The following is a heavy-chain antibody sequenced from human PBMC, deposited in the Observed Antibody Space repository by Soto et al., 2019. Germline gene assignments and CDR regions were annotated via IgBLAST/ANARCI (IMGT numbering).Heavy chain of an antibody. Sequence: LRDSLKISCQASGYRFSNYWITLVRQMPGKGLEWMGTIDPNDYYSNNSPSFQGHVTISADTSINTAYLHWSSLKASDTAIYYCARRLSGPKEEHNAYYFYGLDVWGQGTTVTVSS. V-gene: IGHV5-10-1*01. CDR2: IDPNDYYS. J-gene: IGHJ6*02. CDR3: ARRLSGPKEEHNAYYFYGLDV. CDR1: GYRFSNYW. D-gene: IGHD1-26*01.